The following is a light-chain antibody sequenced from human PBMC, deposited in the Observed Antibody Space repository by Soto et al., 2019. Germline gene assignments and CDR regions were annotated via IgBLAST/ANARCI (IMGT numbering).Light chain of an antibody. CDR1: SSDIGDYKY. CDR3: SAYTSSITTLWEVV. CDR2: DVH. J-gene: IGLJ2*01. V-gene: IGLV2-14*01. Sequence: QSALTQPASVSGSPGQSITISCTGTSSDIGDYKYVSWYQQHPGKAPKLMIYDVHIRPSGVSNRFSGSKSGNTASLTISGLQAEDEADCYCSAYTSSITTLWEVVFGGGTNFTVL.